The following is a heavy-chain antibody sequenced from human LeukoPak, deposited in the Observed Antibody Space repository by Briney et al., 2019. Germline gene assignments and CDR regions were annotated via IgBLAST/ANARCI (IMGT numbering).Heavy chain of an antibody. V-gene: IGHV3-7*01. CDR2: TKLDGSEK. Sequence: GGSLRLSCAASGFTFSDYQMGWVRQAPGKGLEWVANTKLDGSEKYYADSVKGRFTISRDNAKNSLDLQMNSLRAEDTAVYYSARGQWLVFRGQGTLVTVS. J-gene: IGHJ4*02. CDR1: GFTFSDYQ. CDR3: ARGQWLVF. D-gene: IGHD6-19*01.